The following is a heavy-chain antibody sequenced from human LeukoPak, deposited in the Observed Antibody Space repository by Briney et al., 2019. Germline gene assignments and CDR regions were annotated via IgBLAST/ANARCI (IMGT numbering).Heavy chain of an antibody. J-gene: IGHJ4*02. Sequence: PSETLSLTCTVSGGSISSYYWSWIRQPPGKGLEWIGYIYYSGSTNYNPSLKSRVTISVDTSKNQFSLKLSSVTAADTAVYYCARVARAAGLDSWGQGTPVTVSS. CDR2: IYYSGST. CDR1: GGSISSYY. V-gene: IGHV4-59*01. D-gene: IGHD6-13*01. CDR3: ARVARAAGLDS.